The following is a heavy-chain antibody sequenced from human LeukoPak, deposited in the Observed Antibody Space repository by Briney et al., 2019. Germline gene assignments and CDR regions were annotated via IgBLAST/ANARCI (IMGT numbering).Heavy chain of an antibody. CDR3: ARVDTVMAYYFDL. V-gene: IGHV3-53*04. J-gene: IGHJ4*02. CDR1: GFTFSYYT. D-gene: IGHD5-18*01. CDR2: IYSGGTT. Sequence: AGSLRLSCAASGFTFSYYTMTWVRQAPGQGLELVSTIYSGGTTYYADSLMVRFTISRHTSTNTLYLQMNILRAEDTAVYYCARVDTVMAYYFDLWGQGTLVTVSS.